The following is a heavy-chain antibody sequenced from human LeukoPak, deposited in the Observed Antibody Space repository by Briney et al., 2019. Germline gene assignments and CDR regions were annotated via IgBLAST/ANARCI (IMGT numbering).Heavy chain of an antibody. CDR3: ARVGVMVTAYDLATYYFDY. Sequence: PSETLSLTCTVSGGSISSGGYYWSWLRQHPGKGLEWIGYIYYSGSTYYNPSLKSRVTISVDTSKNQFSLKLSSVTAADTAVYYCARVGVMVTAYDLATYYFDYWGQGTLVTVSS. CDR2: IYYSGST. CDR1: GGSISSGGYY. V-gene: IGHV4-31*03. J-gene: IGHJ4*02. D-gene: IGHD2-21*02.